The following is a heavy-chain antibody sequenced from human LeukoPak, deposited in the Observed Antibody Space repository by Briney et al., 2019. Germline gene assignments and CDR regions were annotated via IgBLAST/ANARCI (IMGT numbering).Heavy chain of an antibody. CDR1: GVSFSGYY. Sequence: PSETLSLTCAVYGVSFSGYYWSWIRQPPGKGLEWIGEINHSGSTNYNPSLKSRVTISVDTSKNQFSLKLSSVTAADTAVYYCARGPRVLDYWGQGTLVTVSS. V-gene: IGHV4-34*01. CDR3: ARGPRVLDY. J-gene: IGHJ4*02. CDR2: INHSGST.